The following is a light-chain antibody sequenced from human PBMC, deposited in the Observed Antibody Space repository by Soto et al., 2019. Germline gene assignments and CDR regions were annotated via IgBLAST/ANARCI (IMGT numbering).Light chain of an antibody. CDR2: GAS. CDR3: QQYSNWPWT. CDR1: QSVGSH. V-gene: IGKV3-15*01. J-gene: IGKJ1*01. Sequence: EIVVTQSPDTLSVSPGERAALSCRTSQSVGSHLALYQQKPGQVPRLLIYGASTRATGIPARFSGGGSGTEFTLTISSLQSEDFAVYFCQQYSNWPWTFGQGTKVDIK.